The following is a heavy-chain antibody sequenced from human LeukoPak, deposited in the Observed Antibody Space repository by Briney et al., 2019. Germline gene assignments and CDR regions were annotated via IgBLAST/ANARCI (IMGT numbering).Heavy chain of an antibody. CDR2: IYYSGST. J-gene: IGHJ6*03. CDR3: ARETTSYYYYYMDV. CDR1: GVSISSYY. D-gene: IGHD4-11*01. V-gene: IGHV4-59*01. Sequence: SETLSLTCTVSGVSISSYYWSWIRQPPGKGLEWIGYIYYSGSTNYNPSLKSRVTISVDTSKNQFSLKLSSVTAADTAVYYCARETTSYYYYYMDVWGKGTTVTVSS.